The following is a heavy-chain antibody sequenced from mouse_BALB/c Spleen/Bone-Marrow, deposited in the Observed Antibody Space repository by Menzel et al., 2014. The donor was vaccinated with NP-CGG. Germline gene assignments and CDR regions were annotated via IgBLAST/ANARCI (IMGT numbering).Heavy chain of an antibody. CDR3: SRDYRYDGGAWFAY. CDR1: GYSFTAYT. Sequence: EVQLQESGPELVKPGAPMKISCEASGYSFTAYTMNWVKQSHGKNLEWIGLINPYNGDTNYNQKFKGKATLTVDKSSSTAYMELLSLTSEDSAVYYCSRDYRYDGGAWFAYWGQGTLVTVSA. D-gene: IGHD2-14*01. CDR2: INPYNGDT. J-gene: IGHJ3*01. V-gene: IGHV1-18*01.